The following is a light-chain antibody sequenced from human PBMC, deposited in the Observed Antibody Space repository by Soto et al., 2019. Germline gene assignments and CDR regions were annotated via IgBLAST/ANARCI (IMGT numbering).Light chain of an antibody. CDR2: GAS. CDR3: QQFFSAVLT. V-gene: IGKV1-39*01. J-gene: IGKJ4*01. CDR1: ATISTF. Sequence: DIQLTQSPSSLSASLGDSITITCRASATISTFLNWYQVQPGKAPRLLVYGASYLQVGVPVRFRASGSVTLFTLTIDNLQREDLASYFCQQFFSAVLTFGGGTLVDI.